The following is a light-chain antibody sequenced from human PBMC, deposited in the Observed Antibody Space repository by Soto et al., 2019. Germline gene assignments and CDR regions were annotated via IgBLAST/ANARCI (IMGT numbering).Light chain of an antibody. V-gene: IGKV3D-20*02. Sequence: EIVWTQSPGTLSLSPGERATLSCRASQSVSSSYLAWHQKKPGQAPRLLIYGASSRATGIPDRFSGSGSGTDFNLTISRLETEDFAINDCQQRDSWTLTFGGGTKVDIK. J-gene: IGKJ4*01. CDR1: QSVSSSY. CDR3: QQRDSWTLT. CDR2: GAS.